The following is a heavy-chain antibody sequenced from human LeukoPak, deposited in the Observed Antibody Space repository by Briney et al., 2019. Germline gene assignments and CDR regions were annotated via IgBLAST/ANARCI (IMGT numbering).Heavy chain of an antibody. Sequence: ESGPTLVKPTQTLTLTCTFSGVSLSTSGVGVGWIRQPPGKALEWLALIYWDDDRRYSPSPKSRLNITKATSKNQVVLTMTNMDPVDPAPYYCAHRSGYSSSEILRAFDYWGQGTLVTVSS. CDR1: GVSLSTSGVG. CDR3: AHRSGYSSSEILRAFDY. J-gene: IGHJ4*02. D-gene: IGHD6-13*01. V-gene: IGHV2-5*02. CDR2: IYWDDDR.